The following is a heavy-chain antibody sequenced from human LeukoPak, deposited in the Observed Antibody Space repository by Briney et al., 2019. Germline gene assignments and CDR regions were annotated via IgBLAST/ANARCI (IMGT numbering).Heavy chain of an antibody. V-gene: IGHV4-39*07. CDR1: GGSISSSSYY. CDR3: ARDRGGQWLVNPASYNWFDP. CDR2: IYYSGST. Sequence: PSETLSLTCTVSGGSISSSSYYWGWIRQPPGKGLEWIGSIYYSGSTYYNPSLKSRVTISVDTSKNQFSLKLSSVTAADTAVYYCARDRGGQWLVNPASYNWFDPWGQGTLVTVSS. J-gene: IGHJ5*02. D-gene: IGHD6-19*01.